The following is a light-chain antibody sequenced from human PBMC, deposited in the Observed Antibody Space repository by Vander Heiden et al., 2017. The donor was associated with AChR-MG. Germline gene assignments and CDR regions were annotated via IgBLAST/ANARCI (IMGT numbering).Light chain of an antibody. CDR3: QQDGYSPGT. Sequence: EIVLTQSPGTLSLSPGETATLSCRASQSVSSSYLAWYQQKPGQAPRLLIYGASSRATDIPDRFSGSGSGADFTLTISRLEPEDFAVYYCQQDGYSPGTFGHGTKVDI. J-gene: IGKJ3*01. CDR2: GAS. CDR1: QSVSSSY. V-gene: IGKV3-20*01.